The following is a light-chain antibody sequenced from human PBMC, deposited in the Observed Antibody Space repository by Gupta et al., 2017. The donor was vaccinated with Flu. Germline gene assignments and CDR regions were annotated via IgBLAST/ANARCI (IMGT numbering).Light chain of an antibody. CDR1: QSVLYSSKNKNY. V-gene: IGKV4-1*01. CDR2: WAS. J-gene: IGKJ3*01. CDR3: QQYYSTFFT. Sequence: DSEMTQSLSSQAASLDERDLINCKSSQSVLYSSKNKNYLAWYQQKPGQPPKMLIYWASIRESGVPDRFSGSGSGTDFTLTISSLQAEDVAVYYCQQYYSTFFTFGPGTKVDI.